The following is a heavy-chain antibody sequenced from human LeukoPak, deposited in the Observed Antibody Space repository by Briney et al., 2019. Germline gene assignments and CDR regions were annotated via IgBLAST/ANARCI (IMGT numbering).Heavy chain of an antibody. CDR3: ARSCSGGSCYCLY. CDR2: ISAYNGNT. D-gene: IGHD2-15*01. V-gene: IGHV1-18*01. Sequence: ASVKVSCKASGYTFTSYGISWVRQAPGQGLELMGWISAYNGNTNYAQNLQGRVIMTTDTSTSTVYMELGSLRSDDTAVYYCARSCSGGSCYCLYWGQGTLVTVSS. J-gene: IGHJ4*02. CDR1: GYTFTSYG.